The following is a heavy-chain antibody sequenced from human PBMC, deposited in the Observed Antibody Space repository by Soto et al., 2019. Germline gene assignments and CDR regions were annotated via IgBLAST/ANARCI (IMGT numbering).Heavy chain of an antibody. Sequence: QVQLVQSGAEVKKPGSSVKVSCKASGGTFSSDVISWVRQVPGQGLEWLGGISPIFGTANYAQKFQGRVTITADESTSTAYMDLSSLRSDDTAVYYCARELVTVTTLGYFDYWGPGTLVNVSS. V-gene: IGHV1-69*01. CDR1: GGTFSSDV. CDR3: ARELVTVTTLGYFDY. D-gene: IGHD4-17*01. J-gene: IGHJ4*02. CDR2: ISPIFGTA.